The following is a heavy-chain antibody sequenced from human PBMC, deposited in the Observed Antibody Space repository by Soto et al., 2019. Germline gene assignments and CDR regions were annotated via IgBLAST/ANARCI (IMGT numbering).Heavy chain of an antibody. D-gene: IGHD5-18*01. Sequence: SETLSPTCTVSGGSVSSGSYYWSWIRQPPGKGLEWIGYIYYSGSTNYNPSLKSRVTISVDTSKNQFSLKLSSVTAADTAVYYCARAVVDTAMVTYWCDPWGQGTLVTVS. V-gene: IGHV4-61*01. CDR3: ARAVVDTAMVTYWCDP. CDR1: GGSVSSGSYY. J-gene: IGHJ5*02. CDR2: IYYSGST.